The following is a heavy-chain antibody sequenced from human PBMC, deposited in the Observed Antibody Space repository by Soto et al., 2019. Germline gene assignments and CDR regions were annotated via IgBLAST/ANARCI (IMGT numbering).Heavy chain of an antibody. D-gene: IGHD3-22*01. CDR2: IIPIFGTA. J-gene: IGHJ5*02. CDR1: GGTFSSYA. Sequence: GASVKVSCKASGGTFSSYAISWVRQAPGQGLEWMGGIIPIFGTANYAQKFQGRVTITADESTSTAYMELSSLRSEDTAVYYCARAQAPTGRYYDSSGYYYTPHWFDPWGQGTLVTSPQ. CDR3: ARAQAPTGRYYDSSGYYYTPHWFDP. V-gene: IGHV1-69*13.